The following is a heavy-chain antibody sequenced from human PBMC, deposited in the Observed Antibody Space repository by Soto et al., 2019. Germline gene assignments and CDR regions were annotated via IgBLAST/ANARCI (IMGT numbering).Heavy chain of an antibody. J-gene: IGHJ4*02. D-gene: IGHD3-3*02. CDR2: IAYNGGT. CDR3: SRGGHFYEYMI. V-gene: IGHV4-61*08. CDR1: DGSVSSYGYY. Sequence: QVQLQESGPGLVKPSETLSLTCTVSDGSVSSYGYYWTWVRQAPGKGLEWIGYIAYNGGTSYNPSLRSRVTISGDPSKSQFSLDLSFAAGADTALYYCSRGGHFYEYMIWGQGTLVTVSS.